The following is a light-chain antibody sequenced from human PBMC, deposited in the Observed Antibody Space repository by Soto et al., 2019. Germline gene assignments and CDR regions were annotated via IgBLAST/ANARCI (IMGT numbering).Light chain of an antibody. CDR1: SGHNTYA. Sequence: QLVLTQSPSASASLGASVKLTCTLSSGHNTYAIVWHQQQPEKGPRYLMKLNSDGSHSKGDGIPDRFSGSSSGAERYLTISSLQSEDEADYYCQTWGTGSWVFGGGTKLTVL. V-gene: IGLV4-69*01. CDR3: QTWGTGSWV. CDR2: LNSDGSH. J-gene: IGLJ3*02.